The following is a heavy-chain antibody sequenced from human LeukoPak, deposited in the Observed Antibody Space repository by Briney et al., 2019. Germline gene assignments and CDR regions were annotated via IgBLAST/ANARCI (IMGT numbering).Heavy chain of an antibody. CDR1: GGTFSSYA. Sequence: ASVKVSCKASGGTFSSYAISWVRQAPGQGLEWMGRIIPILGIANYAQKFQGRVTITADKSTSTAYMELSSLRSEDTAVYYCARPGGLGYSSYARVAFDIWGQGTMVTVSS. CDR2: IIPILGIA. J-gene: IGHJ3*02. CDR3: ARPGGLGYSSYARVAFDI. V-gene: IGHV1-69*04. D-gene: IGHD5-12*01.